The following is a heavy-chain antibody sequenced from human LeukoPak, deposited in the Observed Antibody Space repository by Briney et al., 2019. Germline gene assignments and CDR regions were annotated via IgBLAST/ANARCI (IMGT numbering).Heavy chain of an antibody. CDR3: AKDTTVTTNYYFDY. CDR2: ISYDGSNK. Sequence: GRSLRLSCAASGFTFSSYAMHWVRQAPGKGLEWVAVISYDGSNKYYADSVKGRFTISRDNSKNTLYLQMNSLRAEDTAVYYCAKDTTVTTNYYFDYWGQGTLVAVSS. J-gene: IGHJ4*02. CDR1: GFTFSSYA. V-gene: IGHV3-30-3*01. D-gene: IGHD4-17*01.